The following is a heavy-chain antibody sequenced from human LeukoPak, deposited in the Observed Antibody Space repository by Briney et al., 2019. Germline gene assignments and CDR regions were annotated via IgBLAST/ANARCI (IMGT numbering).Heavy chain of an antibody. CDR2: IKANNGGI. J-gene: IGHJ4*02. CDR1: GYTFTGYH. CDR3: ARDPVDGYYHFDY. D-gene: IGHD1-26*01. V-gene: IGHV1-2*02. Sequence: ASVKVSCKASGYTFTGYHMHWVRQAPGQGREWMGWIKANNGGIKYAQKFQGRVTLTRDTSINTAYMELSSLLSDDTAVYYCARDPVDGYYHFDYWGQGTLVTVAS.